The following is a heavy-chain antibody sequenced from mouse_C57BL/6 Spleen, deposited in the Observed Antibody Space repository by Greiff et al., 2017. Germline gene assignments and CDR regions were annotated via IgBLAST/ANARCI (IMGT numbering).Heavy chain of an antibody. CDR2: ISSGSSTS. CDR3: ARGHYDYGDY. CDR1: GFTFSDYG. Sequence: EVKLVESGGGLVKPGGSLKLSCAASGFTFSDYGMHWVSQAPEKGLEWVAYISSGSSTSYYAYTVKGRFTISRDNAENTLFLQMTSLRSEGTAMYYCARGHYDYGDYWGQGTTLTVSS. D-gene: IGHD2-4*01. J-gene: IGHJ2*01. V-gene: IGHV5-17*01.